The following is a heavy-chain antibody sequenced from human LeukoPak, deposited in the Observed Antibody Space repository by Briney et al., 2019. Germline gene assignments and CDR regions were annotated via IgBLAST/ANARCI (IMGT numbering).Heavy chain of an antibody. J-gene: IGHJ3*02. CDR3: ARGYAVSYYDSSGYYQDAFDI. D-gene: IGHD3-22*01. Sequence: PSETLSLTCTVSGGSISSYYWSWIRQPLGKGLEWIGYIYYSGSTNYNPSLKSRVTISVDTSKNQFSLKLSSVTAADTAVYYCARGYAVSYYDSSGYYQDAFDIWGQGTMVTVSS. CDR1: GGSISSYY. CDR2: IYYSGST. V-gene: IGHV4-59*01.